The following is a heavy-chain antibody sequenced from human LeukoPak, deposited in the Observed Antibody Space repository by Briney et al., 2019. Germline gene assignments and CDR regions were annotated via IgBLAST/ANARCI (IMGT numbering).Heavy chain of an antibody. J-gene: IGHJ4*02. CDR2: INPSDGST. CDR1: GYTFTDYF. CDR3: ARDSSTWRTLNSIKIDY. D-gene: IGHD6-13*01. V-gene: IGHV1-46*01. Sequence: ASVEVSCKPSGYTFTDYFIHWVRQAPGQGLEWMGIINPSDGSTGYAQKFQGRVTMTRDTSISTAYMELSRLRSDDTAVYYCARDSSTWRTLNSIKIDYWGQGTLVTVSS.